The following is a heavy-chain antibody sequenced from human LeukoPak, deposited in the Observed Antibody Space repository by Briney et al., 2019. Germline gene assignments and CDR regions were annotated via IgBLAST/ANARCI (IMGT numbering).Heavy chain of an antibody. CDR2: IIPIFGTA. CDR1: GGTFSSYA. Sequence: SVKVSCKASGGTFSSYAISWVRQAPGQGLEWMGGIIPIFGTANYAQKFQGRVTITADKSTSTAYMELSSLRSEDTAVYYCARGRGRTVIRGVNDYWGQGTLVTVSS. D-gene: IGHD3-10*01. V-gene: IGHV1-69*06. CDR3: ARGRGRTVIRGVNDY. J-gene: IGHJ4*02.